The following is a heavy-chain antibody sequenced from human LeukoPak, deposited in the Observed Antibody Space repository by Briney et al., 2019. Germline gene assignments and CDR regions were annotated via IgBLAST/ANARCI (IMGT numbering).Heavy chain of an antibody. CDR1: GYTFTSYD. Sequence: ASVKVSCKASGYTFTSYDINWVRQATGQGLEWMGWTNPDSGNTGFAQKFQGRITMTRNTSITTAYLELSSLRSEDTAVYYCARGRKYQRPKNYFYYYMDVWGKGTTVTVSS. CDR3: ARGRKYQRPKNYFYYYMDV. V-gene: IGHV1-8*01. CDR2: TNPDSGNT. D-gene: IGHD2-2*01. J-gene: IGHJ6*03.